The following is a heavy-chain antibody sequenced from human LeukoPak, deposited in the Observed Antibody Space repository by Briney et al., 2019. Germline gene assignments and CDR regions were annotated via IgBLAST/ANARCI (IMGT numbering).Heavy chain of an antibody. Sequence: GGSLRLSCTASEFTFSSYWMSWVRQAPGKGLEWVSAISGSGGSTYYADSVKGRFTISRDNSKNTLYLQMNSLRAEDTAVYYCAKVDYGDYGYFDYWGQGTLVTVSS. CDR2: ISGSGGST. D-gene: IGHD4-17*01. J-gene: IGHJ4*02. V-gene: IGHV3-23*01. CDR3: AKVDYGDYGYFDY. CDR1: EFTFSSYW.